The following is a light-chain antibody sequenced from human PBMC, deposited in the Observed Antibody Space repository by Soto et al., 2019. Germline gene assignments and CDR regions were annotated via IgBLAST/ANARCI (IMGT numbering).Light chain of an antibody. Sequence: AIRMTQSPSSFSASTGDRVTITCRASQGISSYLAWYQQKPGEAPKLLIYAASTLQSGVPSRFSGSGSGTDFTLTISCLRSEDFASYYCQQYYSSPRTFGQGTKVEIK. CDR2: AAS. V-gene: IGKV1-8*01. CDR1: QGISSY. J-gene: IGKJ1*01. CDR3: QQYYSSPRT.